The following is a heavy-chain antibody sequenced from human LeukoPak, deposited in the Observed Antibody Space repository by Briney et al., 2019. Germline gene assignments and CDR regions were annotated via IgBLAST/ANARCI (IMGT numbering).Heavy chain of an antibody. Sequence: GGSLRLSCAASGFTVSNNYMSWVRQPPGRGLDWVSFIYDTGITEYADSVKGRFTISRDHSSNIVFLQMNNLRVEDTAVYYCARWFCSTINCYYDYWGQGILVTVSS. D-gene: IGHD3-22*01. CDR2: IYDTGIT. J-gene: IGHJ4*02. CDR3: ARWFCSTINCYYDY. CDR1: GFTVSNNY. V-gene: IGHV3-53*01.